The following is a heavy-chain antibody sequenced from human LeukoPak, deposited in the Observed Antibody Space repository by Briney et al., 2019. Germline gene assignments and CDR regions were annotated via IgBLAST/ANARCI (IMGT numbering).Heavy chain of an antibody. V-gene: IGHV4-59*12. D-gene: IGHD1-26*01. Sequence: SETLSLTCTVSGGSISSYYWSWIRQPPGKGLEWIGYIYYSGSTNYNPSLKSRVTISVDTSKNQFSLRLSSVTAADTAVYSCARRGRNFDYGGREPWSPSPQ. CDR3: ARRGRNFDY. CDR1: GGSISSYY. CDR2: IYYSGST. J-gene: IGHJ4*02.